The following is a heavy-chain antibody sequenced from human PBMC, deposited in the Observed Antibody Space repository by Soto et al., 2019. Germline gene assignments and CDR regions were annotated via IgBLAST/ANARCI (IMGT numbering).Heavy chain of an antibody. CDR3: ARSRGPTRSFDY. D-gene: IGHD2-15*01. J-gene: IGHJ4*02. CDR2: IYYSGST. CDR1: GGSISTYW. V-gene: IGHV4-59*01. Sequence: SETLSLICTVSGGSISTYWWSWIRQPPRKGLEWIGYIYYSGSTNYNPSLKSRVTISVDTSKNQFSLKLTSVTAADTAVYYCARSRGPTRSFDYWGQGTLVTVSS.